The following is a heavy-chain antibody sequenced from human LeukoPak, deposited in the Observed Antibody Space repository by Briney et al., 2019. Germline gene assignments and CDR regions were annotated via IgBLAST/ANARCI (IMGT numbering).Heavy chain of an antibody. CDR3: ARDREATDYYFDY. V-gene: IGHV4-31*03. CDR1: GGSISSGGYY. Sequence: SETLSLTCTVSGGSISSGGYYWSWIRQHPGKGLEWIGYIYYSGSTYYNPSLKSRVTISVDTSKNQFSLKLSSVTAADTAVYYCARDREATDYYFDYWGQGTLVTVSS. CDR2: IYYSGST. J-gene: IGHJ4*02. D-gene: IGHD1-26*01.